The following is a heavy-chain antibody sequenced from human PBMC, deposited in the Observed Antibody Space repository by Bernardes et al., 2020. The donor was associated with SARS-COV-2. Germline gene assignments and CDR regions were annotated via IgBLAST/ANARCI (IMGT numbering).Heavy chain of an antibody. CDR3: ARVLSYYYDRSGFDP. Sequence: SDTLSLTCAVSGGSISSSNWWSWVRQPPGKGLEWIGEIYHSGSTNYNPSLKSRVTISVDKSKNQFSLKLSSVTAADTAVYYCARVLSYYYDRSGFDPWGQGTLVTVSS. CDR1: GGSISSSNW. J-gene: IGHJ5*02. D-gene: IGHD3-22*01. V-gene: IGHV4-4*02. CDR2: IYHSGST.